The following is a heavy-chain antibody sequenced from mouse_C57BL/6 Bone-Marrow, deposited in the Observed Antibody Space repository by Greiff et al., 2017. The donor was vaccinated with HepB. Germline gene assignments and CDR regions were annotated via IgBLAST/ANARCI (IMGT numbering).Heavy chain of an antibody. CDR3: AKRGNLSGTDAMDY. CDR1: GFSLTSYG. J-gene: IGHJ4*01. D-gene: IGHD4-1*01. V-gene: IGHV2-5*01. Sequence: VMLVESGPGLVQPSQSLSITCTVSGFSLTSYGVHWVRQSPGKGLEWLGVIWRGGSTDYNAAFMSRLSITKDNSKSQVFFKMNSLQADDTAIYYCAKRGNLSGTDAMDYWGQGTSVTVSS. CDR2: IWRGGST.